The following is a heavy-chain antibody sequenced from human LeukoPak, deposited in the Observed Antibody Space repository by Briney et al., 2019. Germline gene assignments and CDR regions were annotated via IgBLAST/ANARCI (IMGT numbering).Heavy chain of an antibody. CDR1: GFTFSSYA. Sequence: GGSLRLSCAASGFTFSSYAMSWVRQAPGKGLEWEAFIRYDGSNKYYADSVKGRFTISRDNSKNTLYLQMNSLRAEDTAVYYCAKPIVGATHYYYYMDVWGKGTTVTVSS. V-gene: IGHV3-30*02. CDR2: IRYDGSNK. J-gene: IGHJ6*03. CDR3: AKPIVGATHYYYYMDV. D-gene: IGHD1-26*01.